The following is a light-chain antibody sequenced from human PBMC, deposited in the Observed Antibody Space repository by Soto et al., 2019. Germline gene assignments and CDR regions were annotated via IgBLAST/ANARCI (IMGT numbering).Light chain of an antibody. CDR1: QRVSISY. Sequence: EIVLKQSPGTLSLSPGERATLSCRASQRVSISYLAWYQQKPGPAPRLLIYDASSRATGIPDRFSGSGSGTDFSLNISRLEPEDFAVYYCQQYGSSPLTFGGGTKVEIK. CDR3: QQYGSSPLT. CDR2: DAS. J-gene: IGKJ4*01. V-gene: IGKV3-20*01.